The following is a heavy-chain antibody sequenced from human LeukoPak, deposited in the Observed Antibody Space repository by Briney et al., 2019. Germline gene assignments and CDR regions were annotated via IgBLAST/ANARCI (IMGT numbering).Heavy chain of an antibody. CDR1: GGSVSSGGYY. Sequence: SQTLSLTCTVSGGSVSSGGYYWSWIRQPPGKGLEWIGYIYHSGSTYYNPSLKSRVTISVDRSKNQFSLKLSSVTAADTAVYYCARGSKGNYGSGSYYKMFGYFDYWGQGTLVTVSS. D-gene: IGHD3-10*01. CDR3: ARGSKGNYGSGSYYKMFGYFDY. J-gene: IGHJ4*02. V-gene: IGHV4-30-2*01. CDR2: IYHSGST.